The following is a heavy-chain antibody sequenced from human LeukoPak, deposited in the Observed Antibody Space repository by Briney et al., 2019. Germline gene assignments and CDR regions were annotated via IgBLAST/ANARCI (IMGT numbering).Heavy chain of an antibody. J-gene: IGHJ4*02. CDR1: GFTFSNYW. Sequence: GGSLRLSCAASGFTFSNYWMSWVRQAPGKGLEWVANIKQDGSEENYVDSVKGRFTISRDNAKNSLYLQMNSLRAEDTAVYYCARNKRGDCWGQGTLVTVSS. CDR2: IKQDGSEE. V-gene: IGHV3-7*01. CDR3: ARNKRGDC. D-gene: IGHD1/OR15-1a*01.